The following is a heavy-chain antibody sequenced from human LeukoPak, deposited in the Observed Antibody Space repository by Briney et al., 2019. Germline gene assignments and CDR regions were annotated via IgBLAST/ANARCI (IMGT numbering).Heavy chain of an antibody. Sequence: GGSLRLSCTASGFTFGDYAMSWVRQAPGKGLEWVGFIRSKAYGGTTEYAASVKGRFTIPRDDSKTIAYLEMNSLKTEDTAVYHCTREGVGRSFDYWGQGTLVTVSS. CDR2: IRSKAYGGTT. D-gene: IGHD3-10*01. CDR1: GFTFGDYA. J-gene: IGHJ4*02. CDR3: TREGVGRSFDY. V-gene: IGHV3-49*04.